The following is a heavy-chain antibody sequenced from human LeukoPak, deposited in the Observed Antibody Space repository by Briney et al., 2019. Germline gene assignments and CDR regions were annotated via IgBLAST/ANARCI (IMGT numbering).Heavy chain of an antibody. V-gene: IGHV1-2*02. D-gene: IGHD2-2*02. CDR1: GYTFTGYY. J-gene: IGHJ6*02. CDR2: INPNSGGT. Sequence: ASVKVSCKASGYTFTGYYMHWVRQAPGQGLEWMGWINPNSGGTNYAPKFQGRVTMTRDTSISTAYMELSRLRSDDTAVYYCAREYIVVVPAAIRSYYYGMDVWGQGTTVTVSS. CDR3: AREYIVVVPAAIRSYYYGMDV.